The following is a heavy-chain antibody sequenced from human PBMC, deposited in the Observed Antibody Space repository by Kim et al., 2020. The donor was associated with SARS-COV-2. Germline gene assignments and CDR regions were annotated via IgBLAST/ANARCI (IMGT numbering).Heavy chain of an antibody. V-gene: IGHV3-11*05. J-gene: IGHJ6*02. CDR2: ISSSSSYT. D-gene: IGHD3-3*01. CDR1: GFTFSDYY. Sequence: GGSLRLSCAASGFTFSDYYMSWIRQAPGKGLEWVSYISSSSSYTNYADSVKGRFTISRDNAKNSLYLQMNSLRAEDTAVYYCARDTRGYDFWSGYYPSGYYGMDVWGQGTTVTVSS. CDR3: ARDTRGYDFWSGYYPSGYYGMDV.